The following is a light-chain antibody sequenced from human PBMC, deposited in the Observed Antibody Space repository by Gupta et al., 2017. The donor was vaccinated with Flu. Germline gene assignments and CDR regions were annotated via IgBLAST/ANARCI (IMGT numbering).Light chain of an antibody. CDR2: WAS. V-gene: IGKV4-1*01. CDR3: QQDYSTPFN. CDR1: QSVLYSFNNKNY. J-gene: IGKJ2*01. Sequence: DIVMTQFPDSLAVSLGERATINCKSSQSVLYSFNNKNYLAWYQQKTGQPPRLLVYWASTRESGVPDRFSGSGSGTDFTLTISSLQAEDVALYYCQQDYSTPFNFGQGTKMEIK.